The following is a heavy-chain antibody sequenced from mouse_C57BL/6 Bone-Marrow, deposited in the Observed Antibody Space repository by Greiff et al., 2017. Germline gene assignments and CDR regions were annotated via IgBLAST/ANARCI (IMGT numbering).Heavy chain of an antibody. D-gene: IGHD2-1*01. CDR2: IWSGGGT. CDR3: ARSLYGNLRDWYFDG. J-gene: IGHJ1*03. V-gene: IGHV2-9-1*01. CDR1: GFSLTSYA. Sequence: VQLQESGPGLVAPSQSLSITCTVSGFSLTSYAISWVRQPPGKGLEWLGVIWSGGGTNYNSALKSRLSISKDNSKSQVFVKMNSLQTEDTARYYCARSLYGNLRDWYFDGWGTGTTVTVSS.